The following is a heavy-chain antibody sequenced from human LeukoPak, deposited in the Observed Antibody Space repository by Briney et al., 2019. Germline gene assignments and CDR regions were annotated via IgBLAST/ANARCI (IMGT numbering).Heavy chain of an antibody. D-gene: IGHD3-3*01. Sequence: PSETLSLTCTVSGGSISSGSYYWSWIRQPAGKGLEWIGRIYTSGSTNYNPSLKSRVTMSVDTSKNQFSLKLSSVTAADTAVYYCARGPHTLTDYDFWSGDDYWGQGTLVTVSS. CDR1: GGSISSGSYY. J-gene: IGHJ4*02. CDR2: IYTSGST. CDR3: ARGPHTLTDYDFWSGDDY. V-gene: IGHV4-61*02.